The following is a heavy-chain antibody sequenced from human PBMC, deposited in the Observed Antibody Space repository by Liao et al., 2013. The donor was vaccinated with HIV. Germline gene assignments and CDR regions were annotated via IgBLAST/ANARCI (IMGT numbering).Heavy chain of an antibody. D-gene: IGHD6-13*01. V-gene: IGHV4-4*07. CDR2: IYSSGSS. J-gene: IGHJ1*01. CDR1: GGSLNSYY. Sequence: QVQLQESNPGLVKPSETLSLTCTVSGGSLNSYYWSWIRQPAGKGLEWIGRIYSSGSSNYNPSLKSRVTMSVDTSKNQFSLKLNSVTAADTAVYYCASERAAAVAEYVQHWGQGTLVTVSS. CDR3: ASERAAAVAEYVQH.